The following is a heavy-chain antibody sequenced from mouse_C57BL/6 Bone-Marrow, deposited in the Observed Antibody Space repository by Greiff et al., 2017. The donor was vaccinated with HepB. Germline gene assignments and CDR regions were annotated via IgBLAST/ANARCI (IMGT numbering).Heavy chain of an antibody. CDR3: ARDDGYPSYAMDY. CDR2: IHPNSGST. CDR1: GYTFTSYW. Sequence: QVQLKQPGAELVKPGASVKLSCKASGYTFTSYWMHWVKQRPGQGLEWIGMIHPNSGSTNYNETFKSKATLTVDKSSSTAYMQLSSLTSEDSAVYYCARDDGYPSYAMDYWGQGTSVTVSS. V-gene: IGHV1-64*01. J-gene: IGHJ4*01. D-gene: IGHD2-3*01.